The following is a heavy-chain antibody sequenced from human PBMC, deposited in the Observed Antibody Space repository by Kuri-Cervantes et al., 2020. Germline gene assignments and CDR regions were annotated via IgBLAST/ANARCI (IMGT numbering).Heavy chain of an antibody. CDR3: AKGIVDYDFWSGYLGYYYYYGMDV. D-gene: IGHD3-3*01. V-gene: IGHV3-30-3*01. Sequence: GGSLRLSCAASGFTFSSYAMHWVRQAPGKGLEWVAVISYDGSNKYYADSVKGRFTISRDNSKNTLCLRMNSLRAEDTAVYYCAKGIVDYDFWSGYLGYYYYYGMDVWGQGTTVTVSS. CDR2: ISYDGSNK. J-gene: IGHJ6*02. CDR1: GFTFSSYA.